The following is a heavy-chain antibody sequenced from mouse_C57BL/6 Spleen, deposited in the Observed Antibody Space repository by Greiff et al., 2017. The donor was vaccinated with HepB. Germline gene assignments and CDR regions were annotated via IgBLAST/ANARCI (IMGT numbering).Heavy chain of an antibody. CDR1: GYTFTSYW. CDR3: ARDGNYD. Sequence: QVQLQQPGAELVKPGASVKLSCKASGYTFTSYWMQWVKQRPGQGLEWIGEIDPSDSYTNYNQKFKGKATLTVDTSSSTAYMQLSSLTSEDSAVYYCARDGNYDWGQGTTLTVSS. J-gene: IGHJ2*01. V-gene: IGHV1-50*01. CDR2: IDPSDSYT. D-gene: IGHD2-1*01.